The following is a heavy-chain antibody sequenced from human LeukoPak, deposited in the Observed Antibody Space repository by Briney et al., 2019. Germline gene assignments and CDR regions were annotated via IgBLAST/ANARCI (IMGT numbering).Heavy chain of an antibody. CDR3: ARGATRFDP. CDR2: IYYSDST. Sequence: SETLSLTCTVSGDSITSYYWSWIRQPPGKGLEWIGYIYYSDSTNYNPSLTSRVTISVDTSKNRFSLKLNSVTAADTAVYYCARGATRFDPWGQGTLVTVSS. J-gene: IGHJ5*02. V-gene: IGHV4-59*01. D-gene: IGHD5-12*01. CDR1: GDSITSYY.